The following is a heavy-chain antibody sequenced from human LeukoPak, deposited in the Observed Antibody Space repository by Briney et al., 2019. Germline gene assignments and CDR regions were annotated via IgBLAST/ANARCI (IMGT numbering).Heavy chain of an antibody. CDR1: GGSFSGYY. V-gene: IGHV4-34*01. CDR2: INHSGST. J-gene: IGHJ4*02. CDR3: ARGGSGSYHAFDY. Sequence: SETLSLTCAVYGGSFSGYYWSWIRQPPGKGLEWIGEINHSGSTNYNPSLKSRVTISVDTCKNQFSLKLSSVNAADKAVYYCARGGSGSYHAFDYWGQGTMVTVSS. D-gene: IGHD1-26*01.